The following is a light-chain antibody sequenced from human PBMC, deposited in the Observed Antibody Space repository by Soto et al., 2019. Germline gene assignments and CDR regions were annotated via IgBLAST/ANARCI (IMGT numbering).Light chain of an antibody. CDR3: ETWDSNTRV. V-gene: IGLV4-60*03. J-gene: IGLJ3*02. CDR2: LEGSGSY. CDR1: RGHSSYI. Sequence: QSVLTQSSSASASLGSSVKLTCTLSRGHSSYIIAWHQQQPGKAPRYLMKLEGSGSYNKGSGVPDRFSGSSSGADRYLTISNLQSEDEADYYCETWDSNTRVFCGGTKLTVL.